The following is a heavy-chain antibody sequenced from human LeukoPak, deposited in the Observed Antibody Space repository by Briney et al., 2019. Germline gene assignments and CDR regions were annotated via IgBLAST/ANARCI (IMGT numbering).Heavy chain of an antibody. CDR1: GYTFTGYY. V-gene: IGHV1-2*02. D-gene: IGHD3-9*01. CDR3: ARGGVLRYFDWFPPYNWFDP. Sequence: ASVKVSCKASGYTFTGYYMHWVRQAPGQGLEGMGWINPNSGGTNYAQKFQGRVTMTRDTSISTAYMELSRLRSDDTAVYYCARGGVLRYFDWFPPYNWFDPWGQGTLVTVSS. CDR2: INPNSGGT. J-gene: IGHJ5*02.